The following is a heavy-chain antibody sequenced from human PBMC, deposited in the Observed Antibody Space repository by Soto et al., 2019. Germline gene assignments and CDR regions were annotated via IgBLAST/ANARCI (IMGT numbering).Heavy chain of an antibody. V-gene: IGHV1-69*01. Sequence: QVQLVQSGAEVKKPGSSVKVSCQASGGTFSSYAISWVRQAPGQGLEWMGGIIPIFGTANYAQKFQGRVTITADESTSTAYMELSSLRSEDTAVYYCARLEPGYCSGGSCQSYYYYGMDVWGQGTTVTVSS. D-gene: IGHD2-15*01. J-gene: IGHJ6*02. CDR3: ARLEPGYCSGGSCQSYYYYGMDV. CDR2: IIPIFGTA. CDR1: GGTFSSYA.